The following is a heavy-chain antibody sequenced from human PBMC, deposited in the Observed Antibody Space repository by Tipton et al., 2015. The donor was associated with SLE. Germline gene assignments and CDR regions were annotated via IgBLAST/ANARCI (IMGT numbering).Heavy chain of an antibody. J-gene: IGHJ4*02. Sequence: LRLSCAVYGGSFSGYYWTWIRQPPGKGLEWIGEINHSGNTNYSPSLKSRVIMSVDPSKNPFSLRLDSLTAADTAIYYCVRSSGYYIDFWGQGTLVTVSS. CDR1: GGSFSGYY. CDR2: INHSGNT. CDR3: VRSSGYYIDF. D-gene: IGHD3-3*01. V-gene: IGHV4-34*01.